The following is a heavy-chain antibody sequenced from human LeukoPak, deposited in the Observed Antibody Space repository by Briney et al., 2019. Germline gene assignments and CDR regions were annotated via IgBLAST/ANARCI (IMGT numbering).Heavy chain of an antibody. CDR3: AKETIVATISYFDD. D-gene: IGHD5-12*01. CDR1: GGSISGYF. V-gene: IGHV4-4*07. Sequence: SETLSLTCTVSGGSISGYFWSWIRQPAGKGLEWIGRIYASGSTNYNPSLRSRVTMSVDTSKNQFSLKLTSVTTADTAVYYCAKETIVATISYFDDWGQGGLVTVSS. CDR2: IYASGST. J-gene: IGHJ4*02.